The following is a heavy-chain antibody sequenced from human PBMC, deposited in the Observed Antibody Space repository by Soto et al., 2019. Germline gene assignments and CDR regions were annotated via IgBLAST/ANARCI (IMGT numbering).Heavy chain of an antibody. D-gene: IGHD3-16*01. CDR3: AKRGSATSWYYFDY. V-gene: IGHV3-23*01. CDR1: GFTFSSQA. CDR2: ISGNGGSA. Sequence: EVQLLESGGGLVQPGGSLRLSCAASGFTFSSQAMSWVRQAPGKGLEWISAISGNGGSAYYTDSLKGRFTISRDNSKNTLYLQMNSLRAEDTAVYYCAKRGSATSWYYFDYWGQGTLVTVSS. J-gene: IGHJ4*02.